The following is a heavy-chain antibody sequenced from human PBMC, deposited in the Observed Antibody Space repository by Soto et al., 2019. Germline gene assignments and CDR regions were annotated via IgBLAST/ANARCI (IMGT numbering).Heavy chain of an antibody. Sequence: PSETLSLTCTVSGGSISSSSYYWGWIRQPPGKGLEWIGSIYYSGSTYYNPSLKSRVTISVDTSKNQFSLKLSSVTAADTAVYYCARLLYYYDSSVLIHGDYYYYGMDVWGQGTTVTVSS. V-gene: IGHV4-39*01. CDR3: ARLLYYYDSSVLIHGDYYYYGMDV. CDR2: IYYSGST. J-gene: IGHJ6*02. D-gene: IGHD3-22*01. CDR1: GGSISSSSYY.